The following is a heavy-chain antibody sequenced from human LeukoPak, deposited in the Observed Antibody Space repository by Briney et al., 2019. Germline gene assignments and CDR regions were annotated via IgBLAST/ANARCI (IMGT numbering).Heavy chain of an antibody. J-gene: IGHJ3*02. CDR2: ISYDGSNK. CDR3: ARTISNGDSNAFDI. CDR1: GFTFSIYA. V-gene: IGHV3-30*04. D-gene: IGHD2-21*01. Sequence: GGSLRLSCAASGFTFSIYAMHWVRQAPGKGLEWVAIISYDGSNKYYADSVKGRFTISRDNSKNTLFLQMNSLRAEDTAMFYCARTISNGDSNAFDIWGQGTMVTVSS.